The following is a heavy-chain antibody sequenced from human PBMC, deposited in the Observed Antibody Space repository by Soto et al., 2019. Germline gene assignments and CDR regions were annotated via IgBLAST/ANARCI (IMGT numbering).Heavy chain of an antibody. CDR3: ARERFRGGPIPSGMDV. J-gene: IGHJ6*02. CDR1: GGTFSSYA. Sequence: SVKVSCKASGGTFSSYAISWVRQAPGQGLEWMGGIIPIFGTANYAQKFQGRVTITADESTSTAYMELSSLRSEDTAVYYCARERFRGGPIPSGMDVWGQGTTVTVSS. D-gene: IGHD3-16*01. V-gene: IGHV1-69*13. CDR2: IIPIFGTA.